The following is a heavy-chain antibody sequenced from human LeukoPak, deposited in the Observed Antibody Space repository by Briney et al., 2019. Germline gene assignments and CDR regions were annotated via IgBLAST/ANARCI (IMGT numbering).Heavy chain of an antibody. D-gene: IGHD1-26*01. CDR2: IYYSGST. CDR1: GGSISSSSYY. V-gene: IGHV4-39*01. J-gene: IGHJ3*02. Sequence: SETLSLTCTVSGGSISSSSYYWGWIRQPPGKGLEWIGSIYYSGSTYYNPSLKSRVTISVDTSKNQFSLKLSSVTAADTAVYYCATDSGSSPDAFDIWGQGTMVTVSS. CDR3: ATDSGSSPDAFDI.